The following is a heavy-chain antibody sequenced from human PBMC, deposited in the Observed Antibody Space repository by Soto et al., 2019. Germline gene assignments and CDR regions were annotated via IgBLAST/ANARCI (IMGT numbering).Heavy chain of an antibody. Sequence: GSSVQVSCKASGGSFSTSSFVWVRQGPGQGLEWMGGIIPIFSKTNVAPKFQDRITFTADESTRTVYMELSSLRSEDTAIYYCARDVVRSTGGDSWGQGNLV. V-gene: IGHV1-69*13. CDR3: ARDVVRSTGGDS. CDR2: IIPIFSKT. J-gene: IGHJ4*02. D-gene: IGHD2-21*01. CDR1: GGSFSTSS.